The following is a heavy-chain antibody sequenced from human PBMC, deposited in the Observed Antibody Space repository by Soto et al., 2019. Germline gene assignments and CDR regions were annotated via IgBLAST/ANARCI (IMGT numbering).Heavy chain of an antibody. CDR2: IYYSGST. CDR1: GGSISSSSYY. Sequence: SETLSLTCTASGGSISSSSYYWGWIRQPPGTGLEWIGSIYYSGSTYYNPSLKSRVTMSIDTSKNQFSLTLTSVTAADTAVYYCTRTLSGFTYGSRQFYFDYWGQGTLVTVSS. J-gene: IGHJ4*02. V-gene: IGHV4-39*07. D-gene: IGHD3-10*01. CDR3: TRTLSGFTYGSRQFYFDY.